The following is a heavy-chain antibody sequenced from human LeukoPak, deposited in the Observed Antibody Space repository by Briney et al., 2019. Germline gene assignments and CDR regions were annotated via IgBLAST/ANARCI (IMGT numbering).Heavy chain of an antibody. CDR1: GYTITGYY. D-gene: IGHD2-21*02. V-gene: IGHV1-2*02. Sequence: ASVKVSCKASGYTITGYYMHWVRQAPGQGLERMGWVNPNSGGTNYAQKFQGRVTMTRDTSISTAYMELSRLRSDDTAVYYCAREDYCGGDCYSYFDYWGQGTLVTVSS. CDR2: VNPNSGGT. J-gene: IGHJ4*02. CDR3: AREDYCGGDCYSYFDY.